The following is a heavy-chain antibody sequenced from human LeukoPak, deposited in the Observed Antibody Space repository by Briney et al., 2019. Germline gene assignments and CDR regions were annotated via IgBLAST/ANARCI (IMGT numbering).Heavy chain of an antibody. Sequence: GESLKISCKGSGYSFTSYWIGWVRQMPGKGLEWMGIIYPGDSDTRYSPSFQGQVTISADKSISTAYLQWSSLKASDTAMYYCARQCDSSSSYEGDWFDPWGQGTLVTVSS. J-gene: IGHJ5*02. CDR2: IYPGDSDT. CDR1: GYSFTSYW. CDR3: ARQCDSSSSYEGDWFDP. D-gene: IGHD6-13*01. V-gene: IGHV5-51*01.